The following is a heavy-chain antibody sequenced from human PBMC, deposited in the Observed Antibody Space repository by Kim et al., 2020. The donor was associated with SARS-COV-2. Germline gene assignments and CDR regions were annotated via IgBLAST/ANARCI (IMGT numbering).Heavy chain of an antibody. Sequence: SETLSLTCTVSGGSISSHYWSWIRQPPGKALEWIGHTYYSGSPNYNPSLGGRVTISVGSSKSHFSLILNPVTAADTAVYYCARDRGAYYDILTGYYDAFDIWGQGTMVTVSS. CDR2: TYYSGSP. J-gene: IGHJ3*02. D-gene: IGHD3-9*01. CDR3: ARDRGAYYDILTGYYDAFDI. V-gene: IGHV4-59*11. CDR1: GGSISSHY.